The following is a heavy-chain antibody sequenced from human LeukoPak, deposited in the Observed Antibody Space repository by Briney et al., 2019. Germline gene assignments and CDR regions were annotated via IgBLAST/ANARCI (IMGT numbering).Heavy chain of an antibody. CDR3: ARALVDRTGYQVDY. J-gene: IGHJ4*02. CDR1: GFIFRDYT. Sequence: GGSLRLSCAASGFIFRDYTMTWVRQAPGKGLEWVSHIRSSGDDIRYADSVKGRFTISRDDAKNSLFLQMYSLRAEDTAVYYCARALVDRTGYQVDYWGQGTLVTVSS. CDR2: IRSSGDDI. D-gene: IGHD3/OR15-3a*01. V-gene: IGHV3-21*05.